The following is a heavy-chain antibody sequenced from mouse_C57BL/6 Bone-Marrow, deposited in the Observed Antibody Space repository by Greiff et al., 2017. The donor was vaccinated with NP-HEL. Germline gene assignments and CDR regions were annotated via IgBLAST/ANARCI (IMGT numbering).Heavy chain of an antibody. V-gene: IGHV1-64*01. CDR3: ADGSYYFDY. J-gene: IGHJ2*01. CDR2: IHPNSGST. CDR1: GYTFTSYW. D-gene: IGHD2-3*01. Sequence: QVQLKQPGAELVKPGASVKLSCKASGYTFTSYWMHWVKQRPGQGLEWIGMIHPNSGSTNYNEKFKSKATLTVEKSSSTAYMQLSSLTSEDSAVYYCADGSYYFDYWGQGTTLTVSS.